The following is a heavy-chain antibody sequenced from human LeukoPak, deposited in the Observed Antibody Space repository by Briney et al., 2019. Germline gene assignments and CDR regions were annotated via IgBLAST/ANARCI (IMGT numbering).Heavy chain of an antibody. CDR1: GGSISSYY. D-gene: IGHD6-19*01. V-gene: IGHV4-59*08. CDR2: IYYSGST. J-gene: IGHJ4*02. CDR3: ASRSGWPYYFDY. Sequence: PSETLSLTCTVSGGSISSYYWSWIRQPPGKRLEWIGYIYYSGSTNYNPSLKSRVTISVDTSKNQFSLKLSSVTAADTAVYYCASRSGWPYYFDYWGQGTLVTVSS.